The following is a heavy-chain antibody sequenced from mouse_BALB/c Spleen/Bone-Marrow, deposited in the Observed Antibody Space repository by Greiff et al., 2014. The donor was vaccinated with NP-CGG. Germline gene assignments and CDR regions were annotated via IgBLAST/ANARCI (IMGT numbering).Heavy chain of an antibody. CDR3: ARGGYRSYYAMDY. CDR1: GYTFTSYV. Sequence: EVKLQQSGPELVQPGASVKMSCKASGYTFTSYVMHWVKQKPGQGLEWIGYINPYNNGIKYNEKLKVKATLTSDKSYSTAYMELSSRTSEDYAADYCARGGYRSYYAMDYWGQGTSVTVSS. J-gene: IGHJ4*01. CDR2: INPYNNGI. D-gene: IGHD2-14*01. V-gene: IGHV1-14*01.